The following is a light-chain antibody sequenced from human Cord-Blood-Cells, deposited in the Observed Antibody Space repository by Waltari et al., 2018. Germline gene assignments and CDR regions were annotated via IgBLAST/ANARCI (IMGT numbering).Light chain of an antibody. CDR2: YDS. CDR1: NIGSKS. V-gene: IGLV3-21*04. CDR3: QVWDSSSDHPV. J-gene: IGLJ3*02. Sequence: SYVLTQPPSVSVAPGKTARITCGGNNIGSKSVHWYQQKPGQAPVLVIYYDSDRPSGIPERFSGSNPGHTATLTISRVEAGDEADYYCQVWDSSSDHPVFGGGTKLTVL.